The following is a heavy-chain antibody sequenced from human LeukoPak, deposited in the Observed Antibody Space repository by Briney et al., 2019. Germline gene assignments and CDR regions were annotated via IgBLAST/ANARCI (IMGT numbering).Heavy chain of an antibody. CDR3: ARGMVRGVDYYYMDV. Sequence: ASVKVSCKASGYTFTSYHITWVRQAPGQGLEWMGWINPNSGGTNYAQKFQGRVTMTRDTSISTAYMELSRLRSDDTAVYYCARGMVRGVDYYYMDVWGKGTTVTISS. CDR1: GYTFTSYH. CDR2: INPNSGGT. V-gene: IGHV1-2*02. D-gene: IGHD3-10*01. J-gene: IGHJ6*03.